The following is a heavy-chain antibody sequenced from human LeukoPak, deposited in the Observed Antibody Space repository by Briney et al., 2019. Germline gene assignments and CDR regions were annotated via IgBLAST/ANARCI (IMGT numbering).Heavy chain of an antibody. J-gene: IGHJ4*02. CDR2: IYHTGSN. CDR1: GGSVSSADYY. CDR3: ASQGY. V-gene: IGHV4-61*08. Sequence: PSETLSLTCTVSGGSVSSADYYWSWIRHPPGKALEWIGYIYHTGSNNYKYSLKSRVTISLDPSENRFSLRLTSMTAADTAVYYCASQGYWGQGTLVTVSS.